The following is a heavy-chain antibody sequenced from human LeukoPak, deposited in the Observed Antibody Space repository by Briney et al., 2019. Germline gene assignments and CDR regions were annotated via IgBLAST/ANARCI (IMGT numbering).Heavy chain of an antibody. CDR3: AKGVVVPAAISPWGYYMDV. Sequence: GGSLRLSCAASGFTFSSYAMSWVRQAPGKGLEWVSAISGSGGSTYYADSVKGRFTISRDNSKNTLYLQMNSLRAEDTAVYYCAKGVVVPAAISPWGYYMDVWGKGPRSPSP. CDR2: ISGSGGST. J-gene: IGHJ6*03. CDR1: GFTFSSYA. V-gene: IGHV3-23*01. D-gene: IGHD2-2*02.